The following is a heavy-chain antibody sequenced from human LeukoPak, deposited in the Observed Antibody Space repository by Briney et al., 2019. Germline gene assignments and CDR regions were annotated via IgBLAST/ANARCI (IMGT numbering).Heavy chain of an antibody. CDR1: GGSISSGSYY. CDR3: ARFRSGEYYFDY. Sequence: SQTLSLTCTVSGGSISSGSYYWSWIRQPPGKGLEWIGYIYYSGSTNYNPSLKSRVTISVDTSKNQFSLKLSSVTAADTAVYYCARFRSGEYYFDYWGQGTLVTVSS. D-gene: IGHD3-10*01. V-gene: IGHV4-61*01. J-gene: IGHJ4*02. CDR2: IYYSGST.